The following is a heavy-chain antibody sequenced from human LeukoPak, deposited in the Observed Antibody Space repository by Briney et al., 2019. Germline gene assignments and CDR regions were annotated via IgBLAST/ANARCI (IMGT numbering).Heavy chain of an antibody. CDR2: IDPNINGA. Sequence: GASVKVSCKTSGYTFTAYYLHWVRQAPGQGLEWMGYIDPNINGATYAQKFQGRVTLTRDTSISTVYTELSSLTSDDTAIYYCARESGSFDYWGQGTLVTVSS. D-gene: IGHD1-26*01. CDR1: GYTFTAYY. CDR3: ARESGSFDY. J-gene: IGHJ4*02. V-gene: IGHV1-2*02.